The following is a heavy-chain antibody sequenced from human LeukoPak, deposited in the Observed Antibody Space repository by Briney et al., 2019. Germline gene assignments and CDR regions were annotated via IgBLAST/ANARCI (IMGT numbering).Heavy chain of an antibody. CDR1: GGTFSSYA. J-gene: IGHJ6*03. Sequence: SVKVSCNASGGTFSSYAISWVRQAPGQGLEWMGGIIPIFGTANYAQKFQGRVTITADESTSTAYMELSSLRSEDTAVYYCARVSTSGSYGYYMDVWGKGTTVTISS. CDR3: ARVSTSGSYGYYMDV. CDR2: IIPIFGTA. V-gene: IGHV1-69*13. D-gene: IGHD3-22*01.